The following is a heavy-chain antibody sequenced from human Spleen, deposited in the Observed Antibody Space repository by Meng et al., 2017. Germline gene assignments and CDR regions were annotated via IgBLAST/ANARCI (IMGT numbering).Heavy chain of an antibody. Sequence: QVQVQQWGAGLLKPSVTLPLTCAFDGGSFSAYDWSWIRQPPGEGLEWLGQINHSGSTNDNPSLKSRVTISIDTSRNQLSLKLSSVTAADTAVYYCRLAYCMGDCVDYWGQGTLVTVSS. CDR1: GGSFSAYD. V-gene: IGHV4-34*01. CDR2: INHSGST. J-gene: IGHJ4*02. D-gene: IGHD2-21*01. CDR3: RLAYCMGDCVDY.